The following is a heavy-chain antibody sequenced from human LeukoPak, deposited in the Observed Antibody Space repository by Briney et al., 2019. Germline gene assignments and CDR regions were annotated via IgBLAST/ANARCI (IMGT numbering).Heavy chain of an antibody. D-gene: IGHD6-19*01. CDR3: ARERRSSGWKGDFDY. Sequence: SETLSLTCTVSGGSISSSSYYWGWIRQPPGKGLEWIGSIYYSGSTYYNPSLKSRVTISVDTSKNQFSLKLSSVTAADTAVYYCARERRSSGWKGDFDYWGQGTLVTVSS. CDR2: IYYSGST. J-gene: IGHJ4*02. V-gene: IGHV4-39*07. CDR1: GGSISSSSYY.